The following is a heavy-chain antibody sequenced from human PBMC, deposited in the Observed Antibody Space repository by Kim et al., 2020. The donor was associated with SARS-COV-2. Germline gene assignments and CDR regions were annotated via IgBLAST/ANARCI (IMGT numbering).Heavy chain of an antibody. CDR2: IYSGGST. V-gene: IGHV3-53*01. J-gene: IGHJ6*02. CDR1: GFTVSSNY. CDR3: ARRLGYCSSTSCYNEGNYGMDV. D-gene: IGHD2-2*02. Sequence: GGSLRLSCAASGFTVSSNYMSWVRQAPGKGLEWVSVIYSGGSTYYADSVKGRFTISRDNSKNTLYLQMNSLRAEDTAVYYCARRLGYCSSTSCYNEGNYGMDVWGQGTTVTVSS.